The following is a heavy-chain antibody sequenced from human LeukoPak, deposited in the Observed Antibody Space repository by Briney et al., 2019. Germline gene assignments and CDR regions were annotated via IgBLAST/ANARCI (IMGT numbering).Heavy chain of an antibody. CDR2: IKPSGGST. D-gene: IGHD1-26*01. Sequence: ASVKVSCKASGYTFTSYYMHWVRQAPGQGLEWMGIIKPSGGSTSYAQKFQGRVTMTRDMSTSTVYMELSSLRSEDTAVYYCARDAGVGATGLDYWGQGTLVTVSS. CDR3: ARDAGVGATGLDY. V-gene: IGHV1-46*01. CDR1: GYTFTSYY. J-gene: IGHJ4*02.